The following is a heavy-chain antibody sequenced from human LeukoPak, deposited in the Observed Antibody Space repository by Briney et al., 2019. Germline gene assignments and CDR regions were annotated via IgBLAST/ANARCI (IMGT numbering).Heavy chain of an antibody. Sequence: PGASVKVSCEASGYTFTAYLLHWVRQAPGQGLEWMGWINPNHGETDYAQNFQGRVTMTRDTSINTAYMDLNRLRPDDTAVYYCVRSPTSGTYYNRPYYFDYWGQGTLVTVSS. CDR1: GYTFTAYL. CDR3: VRSPTSGTYYNRPYYFDY. CDR2: INPNHGET. D-gene: IGHD3-10*01. J-gene: IGHJ4*02. V-gene: IGHV1-2*02.